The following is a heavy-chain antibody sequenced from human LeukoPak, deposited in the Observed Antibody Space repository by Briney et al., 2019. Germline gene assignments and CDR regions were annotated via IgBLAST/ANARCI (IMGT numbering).Heavy chain of an antibody. CDR1: GGSISSGSYY. D-gene: IGHD3-10*01. Sequence: SQTLSLTCTVSGGSISSGSYYWSWIRQPAGKGLEWIGRIYTGGSTNYNPSLKSRVTISVDTSKNQFSLKLSSVTAADTAVYYCARHRRDYYGSGRMYYFDYWGQGTLVTVSS. CDR2: IYTGGST. V-gene: IGHV4-61*02. CDR3: ARHRRDYYGSGRMYYFDY. J-gene: IGHJ4*02.